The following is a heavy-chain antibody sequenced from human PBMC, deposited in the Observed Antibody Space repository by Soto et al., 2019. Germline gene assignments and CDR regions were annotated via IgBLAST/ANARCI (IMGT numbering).Heavy chain of an antibody. Sequence: QVQLVESGGGVVQPGRSLRLSCAASGFTFSSYGMHWVRQAPGKGLEWVAVISYDGSNKYYADSVKGRFTISRDNSKNTLYLHMNSLRAEDTAVYYCAKDHVVIVTAMAFDAFDIWGQGTMVTVSS. J-gene: IGHJ3*02. V-gene: IGHV3-30*18. D-gene: IGHD5-18*01. CDR3: AKDHVVIVTAMAFDAFDI. CDR2: ISYDGSNK. CDR1: GFTFSSYG.